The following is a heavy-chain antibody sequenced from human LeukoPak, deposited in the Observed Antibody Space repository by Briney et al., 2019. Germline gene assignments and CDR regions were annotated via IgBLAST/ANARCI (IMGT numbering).Heavy chain of an antibody. Sequence: PGGSLRLSCAASGFTFSSYWMSWVRQAPGKGLEWVSYISSSSSYIYYADSVKGRFTISRDNAKNSLYLQMNSLRAEDTAVYYCGRDRSSVVAGIGYCGQGTLVTVSS. D-gene: IGHD6-19*01. V-gene: IGHV3-21*01. J-gene: IGHJ4*02. CDR2: ISSSSSYI. CDR1: GFTFSSYW. CDR3: GRDRSSVVAGIGY.